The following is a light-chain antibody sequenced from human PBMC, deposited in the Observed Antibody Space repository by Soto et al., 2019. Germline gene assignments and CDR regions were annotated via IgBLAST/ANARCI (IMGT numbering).Light chain of an antibody. Sequence: EIVMTQSPATLSVSPGERATLSCRASQSVSTNLAWYQQKPGQAPRLLIYGASTRATGIPARFSGSGSGTEFTLTITSLQSEDFAVYHCQHYTNWPPWTFGQGTKVEIK. J-gene: IGKJ1*01. CDR2: GAS. CDR3: QHYTNWPPWT. CDR1: QSVSTN. V-gene: IGKV3-15*01.